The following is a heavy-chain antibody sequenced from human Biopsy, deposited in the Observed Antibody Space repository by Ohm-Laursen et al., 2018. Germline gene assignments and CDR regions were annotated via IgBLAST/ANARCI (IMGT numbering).Heavy chain of an antibody. CDR2: IYYSVMT. CDR3: ARDSGILNYGNFKYYHYYGMDV. Sequence: SETLSLTCTVSGDSVTKYYWNWIRQRPGQGLDWIGHIYYSVMTNYNPSLQSRVSISIATSRNQASLTLSSVTAADTAVYYCARDSGILNYGNFKYYHYYGMDVWGQGTKVTVSS. J-gene: IGHJ6*02. V-gene: IGHV4-59*02. D-gene: IGHD4-11*01. CDR1: GDSVTKYY.